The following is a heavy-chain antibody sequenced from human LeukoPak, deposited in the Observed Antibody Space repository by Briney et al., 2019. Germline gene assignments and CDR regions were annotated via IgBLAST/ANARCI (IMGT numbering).Heavy chain of an antibody. CDR1: GFTFSSYA. D-gene: IGHD5-12*01. J-gene: IGHJ5*02. CDR3: ARDPRNIGLAP. Sequence: PGGSLRLSCSASGFTFSSYAMHWVRQAPGKGLEYVSGISSNGGSTYYADSVKGRFTISRDNVKNTLYLQMNSLRAEDTAVYYCARDPRNIGLAPWGQGTLVTVSS. CDR2: ISSNGGST. V-gene: IGHV3-64*04.